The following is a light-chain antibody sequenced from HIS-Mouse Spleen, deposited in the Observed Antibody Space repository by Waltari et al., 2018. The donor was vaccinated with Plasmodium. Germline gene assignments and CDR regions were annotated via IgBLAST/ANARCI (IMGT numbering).Light chain of an antibody. CDR3: CSYAGSSTFVV. CDR2: EGS. J-gene: IGLJ2*01. Sequence: QSALTQPASVSGSPGQSITISCTGTSSDVGSYNLVSWYQQHPGKAPKLMIDEGSKGPSGVSNRFSGSKSGNTASLTISGLQAEDEADYYCCSYAGSSTFVVFGGGTKLTVL. CDR1: SSDVGSYNL. V-gene: IGLV2-23*03.